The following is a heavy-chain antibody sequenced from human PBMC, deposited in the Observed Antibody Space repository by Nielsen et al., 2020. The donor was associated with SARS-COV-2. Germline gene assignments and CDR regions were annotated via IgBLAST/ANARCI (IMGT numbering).Heavy chain of an antibody. CDR2: IYYSGST. Sequence: SETPSLTCTVSGGSISSGGYYWSWIRQHPGKGLEWIGYIYYSGSTYYNPSLKSRVTISVDTSKNQFSLKLSSVTAADTAVYYCARVISSSWDPYYFDYWGQGTLVTVSS. J-gene: IGHJ4*02. CDR1: GGSISSGGYY. CDR3: ARVISSSWDPYYFDY. V-gene: IGHV4-31*03. D-gene: IGHD6-13*01.